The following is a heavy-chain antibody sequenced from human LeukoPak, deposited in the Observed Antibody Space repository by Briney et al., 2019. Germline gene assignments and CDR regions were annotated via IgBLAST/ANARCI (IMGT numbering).Heavy chain of an antibody. CDR1: GFTFTNNF. Sequence: GGSLRLSCAASGFTFTNNFMSWIRQVPGKGLEWVANIKQDGSETTYADSVRGRFTIFRDNAKDSVYLQMNSLRAEDTAVYYCAKDSRRSSGGSCYRCYYFDYWGQGTLVTVSS. CDR3: AKDSRRSSGGSCYRCYYFDY. J-gene: IGHJ4*02. D-gene: IGHD2-15*01. CDR2: IKQDGSET. V-gene: IGHV3-7*03.